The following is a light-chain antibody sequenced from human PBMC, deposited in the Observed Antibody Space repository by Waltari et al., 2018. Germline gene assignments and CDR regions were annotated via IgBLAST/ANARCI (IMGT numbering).Light chain of an antibody. CDR3: QAWDSSTGV. J-gene: IGLJ3*02. V-gene: IGLV3-1*01. CDR1: KLGDKY. Sequence: SYELTQPPSLSVSPGQTASITCSGDKLGDKYACWYQQKPGQSPVLVICQDGKRASGSPERFAGSNAGNTATLTISGTQAMDEADYYCQAWDSSTGVFGGGTKLTVL. CDR2: QDG.